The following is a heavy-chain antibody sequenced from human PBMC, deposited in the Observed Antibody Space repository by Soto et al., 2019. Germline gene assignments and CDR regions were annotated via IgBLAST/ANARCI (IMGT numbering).Heavy chain of an antibody. D-gene: IGHD2-2*01. Sequence: GGSLRLSCAASGFIFSDYFMSWIRQAPGKGLEWVSFISGSSDNIKYADSVKGRFTISRDNAKNSLYLQMNSLRAEDTAVYYCVRDSARTVVVPTVDGDTGIDTLCQGDAVTLSS. CDR2: ISGSSDNI. V-gene: IGHV3-11*06. J-gene: IGHJ5*02. CDR3: VRDSARTVVVPTVDGDTGIDT. CDR1: GFIFSDYF.